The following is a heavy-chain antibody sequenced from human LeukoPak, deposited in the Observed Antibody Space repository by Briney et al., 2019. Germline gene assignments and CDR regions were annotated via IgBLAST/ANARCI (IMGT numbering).Heavy chain of an antibody. CDR1: GFTFSSYA. CDR3: ARGGYSGYDFCFDY. D-gene: IGHD5-12*01. Sequence: GGALRLSCAASGFTFSSYAMHWVRQAPGKGLEWVAVISYDGSNKYYADSVKGRFTISRDSSKNTLYLQMNSLRAEDTAVYYCARGGYSGYDFCFDYWGQGTLVTVSS. V-gene: IGHV3-30*04. J-gene: IGHJ4*02. CDR2: ISYDGSNK.